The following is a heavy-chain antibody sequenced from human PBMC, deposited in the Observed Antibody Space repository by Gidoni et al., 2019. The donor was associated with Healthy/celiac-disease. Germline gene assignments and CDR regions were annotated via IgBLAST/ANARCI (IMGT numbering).Heavy chain of an antibody. D-gene: IGHD3-3*01. CDR2: INAGNGNT. CDR3: ARDQREVGGPTYDFWSGYYWGYYYTVGTS. Sequence: QVQLVQSGAEVKKPGASVKVSCKASGYTFTSYAMHWVRQAPGHRLEWMGWINAGNGNTKDAQNFQGRVTITRDTSASTAYRELSSLRSEDTAVYYCARDQREVGGPTYDFWSGYYWGYYYTVGTSGAKGPRSPSP. V-gene: IGHV1-3*01. CDR1: GYTFTSYA. J-gene: IGHJ6*02.